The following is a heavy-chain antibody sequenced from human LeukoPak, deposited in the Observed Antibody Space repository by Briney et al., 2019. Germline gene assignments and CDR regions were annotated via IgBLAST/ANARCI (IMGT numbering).Heavy chain of an antibody. V-gene: IGHV1-2*02. CDR1: GYTFTGYY. CDR3: ARATAASDAFEI. J-gene: IGHJ3*02. Sequence: ASVTVSFKASGYTFTGYYMNWVRQAPGQGLEWMGWINPNSGGTNYAQKFQGRVTMTRDTSISTAYMELSRLRSDDTAVYYCARATAASDAFEIWGQGTMVTVSS. D-gene: IGHD6-13*01. CDR2: INPNSGGT.